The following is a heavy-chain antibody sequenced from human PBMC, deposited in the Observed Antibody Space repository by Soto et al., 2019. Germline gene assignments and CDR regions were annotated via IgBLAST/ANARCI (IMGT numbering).Heavy chain of an antibody. D-gene: IGHD2-8*01. CDR2: INPSGSGA. V-gene: IGHV1-46*01. CDR3: ATSTYGPLHDY. J-gene: IGHJ4*02. Sequence: QVQLVQSGAEVKKPGASVKVSCKASGYTFTTYYMHCVRQAPGQGLEWMGVINPSGSGANYAQKFQGRVTMTRDTSTSTVYVELSSLRFEDTAVYYCATSTYGPLHDYWGQGTLVTVSS. CDR1: GYTFTTYY.